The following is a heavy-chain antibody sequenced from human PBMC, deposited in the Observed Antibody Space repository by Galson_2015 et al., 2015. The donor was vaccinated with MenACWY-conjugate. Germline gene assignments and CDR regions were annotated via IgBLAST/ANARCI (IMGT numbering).Heavy chain of an antibody. CDR2: IIPIFGTA. CDR1: GGTFSSYA. Sequence: SVKVSCKASGGTFSSYAISWVRQAPGQGLEWMGGIIPIFGTANYAQKFQGRVTITADESTSTAYMELSSLRSEDTAVYYCARDVANSYSSSWYDYYYGMDVWGQGTTVTVSS. V-gene: IGHV1-69*13. D-gene: IGHD6-13*01. J-gene: IGHJ6*02. CDR3: ARDVANSYSSSWYDYYYGMDV.